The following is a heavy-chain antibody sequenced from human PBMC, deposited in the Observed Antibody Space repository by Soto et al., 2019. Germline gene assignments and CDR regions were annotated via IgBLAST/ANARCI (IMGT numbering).Heavy chain of an antibody. CDR2: INTDGSSR. CDR1: GFSFSGYW. D-gene: IGHD3-10*01. Sequence: VGSLRLSCAASGFSFSGYWMHWVRQAPGEGLVWVSRINTDGSSRTYADSVKGRFTISRDNGKNTLYLQMNSLRVEDTAVYYCVRAAARGDDWGQGTLVTVSS. V-gene: IGHV3-74*01. J-gene: IGHJ4*02. CDR3: VRAAARGDD.